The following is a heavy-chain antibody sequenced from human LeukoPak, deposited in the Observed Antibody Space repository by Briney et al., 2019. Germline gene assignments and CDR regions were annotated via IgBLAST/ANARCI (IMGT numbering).Heavy chain of an antibody. D-gene: IGHD5-18*01. CDR2: ISGSGGST. V-gene: IGHV3-23*01. CDR1: GFTFSSYA. CDR3: SKAGDTNYYRYGDY. Sequence: GGSLRLSCAASGFTFSSYAMSWVRQAPGKGLEWVSAISGSGGSTYYADSVKGRFTISRDKSKNTLYLQMNSLRAEDTAVYYCSKAGDTNYYRYGDYWGQGTLVTVSS. J-gene: IGHJ4*02.